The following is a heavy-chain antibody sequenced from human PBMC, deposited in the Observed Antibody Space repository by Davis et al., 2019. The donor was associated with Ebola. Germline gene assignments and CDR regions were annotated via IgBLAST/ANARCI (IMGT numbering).Heavy chain of an antibody. J-gene: IGHJ5*01. V-gene: IGHV1-18*01. Sequence: ASVMVSCKASSYTFTSYGISWVRQAPGQGLEWMGWISAYNGNTNYAQKLQGRVTMTTDTSRSTAYMELRSLRSDDTAAYYCAREAGATTRIYDSWGQGTLVTVPS. D-gene: IGHD1-26*01. CDR3: AREAGATTRIYDS. CDR2: ISAYNGNT. CDR1: SYTFTSYG.